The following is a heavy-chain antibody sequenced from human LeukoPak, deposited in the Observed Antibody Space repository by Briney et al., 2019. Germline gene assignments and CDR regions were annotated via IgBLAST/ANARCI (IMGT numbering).Heavy chain of an antibody. CDR2: IYPGYSDT. Sequence: GESLKISCKVSGYRLTNNWIGWVRQVPGKGLEWMGVIYPGYSDTRYSPSFQGQVTSSVDTSTSTVYLQWSSLKASDTAIYCCARFALSSSLDYWGQGTLVTVSP. D-gene: IGHD6-13*01. V-gene: IGHV5-51*01. CDR1: GYRLTNNW. CDR3: ARFALSSSLDY. J-gene: IGHJ4*02.